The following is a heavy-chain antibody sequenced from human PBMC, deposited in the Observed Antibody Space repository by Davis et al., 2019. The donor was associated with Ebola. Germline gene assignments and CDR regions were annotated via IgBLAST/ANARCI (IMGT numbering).Heavy chain of an antibody. Sequence: GGSLRLSCAASGFTVSSYSMNWVRQAPGKGLEWVSSISSSSSYIYYADSVKGRFTISRDNAKNSLYLQMNSLRAEDTAVYYCAKIVGATYGYFDYWGQGTLVTVSS. V-gene: IGHV3-21*04. J-gene: IGHJ4*02. D-gene: IGHD1-26*01. CDR1: GFTVSSYS. CDR3: AKIVGATYGYFDY. CDR2: ISSSSSYI.